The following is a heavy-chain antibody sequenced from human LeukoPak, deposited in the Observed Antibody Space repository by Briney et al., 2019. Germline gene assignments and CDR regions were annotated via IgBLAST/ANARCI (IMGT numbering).Heavy chain of an antibody. D-gene: IGHD5-18*01. CDR2: ISSSSNYI. CDR3: ARKDTVTTYMDV. V-gene: IGHV3-21*06. CDR1: GFTFCRYI. Sequence: GGSLRLSCAASGFTFCRYIMNWVRQAPGRGLEWVSSISSSSNYIYYADSVKGRFTISRDNAKNSLYLQMNSLRAEDTAVYYCARKDTVTTYMDVWGKGTTVTVSS. J-gene: IGHJ6*03.